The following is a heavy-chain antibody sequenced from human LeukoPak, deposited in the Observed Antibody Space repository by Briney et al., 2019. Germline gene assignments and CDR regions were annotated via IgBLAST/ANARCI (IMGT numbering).Heavy chain of an antibody. J-gene: IGHJ4*02. V-gene: IGHV1-69*04. CDR3: ARDRGLGLADS. CDR1: GVIFSSYT. D-gene: IGHD3-16*01. Sequence: SVTVSCTASGVIFSSYTFSWVRQAPGQGLEWMGKITPVSDLAHYAQKFQGRVTFTADTHTGTTYMELRSLRSEDTAVYYCARDRGLGLADSWGQGTLVSVSS. CDR2: ITPVSDLA.